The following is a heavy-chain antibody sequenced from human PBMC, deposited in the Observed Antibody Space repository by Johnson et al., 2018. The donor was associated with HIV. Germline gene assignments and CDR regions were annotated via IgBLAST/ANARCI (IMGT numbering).Heavy chain of an antibody. J-gene: IGHJ3*02. Sequence: MLLVESGGALVQPGGSLRLSCAASRFTFSSYWMNWVRQAPGKGLEWVANIKQDGSIGYAAAVKGGFTTSRDNANNSLYLQMNSLRAEDTAVYYCAKCPSVSTCDAFDIWGQGTMVTVSS. CDR2: IKQDGSI. V-gene: IGHV3-7*01. CDR1: RFTFSSYW. CDR3: AKCPSVSTCDAFDI. D-gene: IGHD6-13*01.